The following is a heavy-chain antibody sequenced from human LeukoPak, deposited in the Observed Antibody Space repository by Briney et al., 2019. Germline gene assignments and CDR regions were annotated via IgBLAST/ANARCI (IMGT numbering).Heavy chain of an antibody. J-gene: IGHJ5*02. D-gene: IGHD6-13*01. CDR3: ARRIAAAPMSWFDP. Sequence: SETLSLTCTGSGGSISSCSYYWSWLRQPAGTGLDWIGRIYTSGSTNYNPSLKSRVALSVDTSKNQFSLKLSSVTAADTAVYYCARRIAAAPMSWFDPWGQGTLVTVSS. CDR2: IYTSGST. V-gene: IGHV4-61*02. CDR1: GGSISSCSYY.